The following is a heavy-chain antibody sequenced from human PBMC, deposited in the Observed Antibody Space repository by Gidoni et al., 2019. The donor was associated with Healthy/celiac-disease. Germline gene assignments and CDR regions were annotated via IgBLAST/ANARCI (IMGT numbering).Heavy chain of an antibody. CDR3: ARVLGYCSGGSCYPTP. CDR2: IKHDGSEK. CDR1: GFTFSSYW. Sequence: EVQLVESGGGLVQPGGSLRLSCAASGFTFSSYWMSWVRQAPGKGLEWVAKIKHDGSEKYYVDSVKGLFTISRDNAKNSLYLQMNSLRAEDTAVYYCARVLGYCSGGSCYPTPWGQGTLVTVSS. J-gene: IGHJ5*02. D-gene: IGHD2-15*01. V-gene: IGHV3-7*01.